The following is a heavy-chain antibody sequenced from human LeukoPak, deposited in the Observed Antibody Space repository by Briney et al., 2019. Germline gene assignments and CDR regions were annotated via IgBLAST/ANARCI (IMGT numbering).Heavy chain of an antibody. D-gene: IGHD3-3*01. V-gene: IGHV3-7*01. CDR2: IKQDGSEK. Sequence: GGSLRLSCAASGFTFSSYWMSWVRQAPGKGLEWVANIKQDGSEKYYVDSVKGRFTISRDNAKNSLYLQMNSLRAEDTAVYYCARRTRKQDFWSANKGRYSSYYGMDVWGQGTTVTVSS. CDR1: GFTFSSYW. J-gene: IGHJ6*02. CDR3: ARRTRKQDFWSANKGRYSSYYGMDV.